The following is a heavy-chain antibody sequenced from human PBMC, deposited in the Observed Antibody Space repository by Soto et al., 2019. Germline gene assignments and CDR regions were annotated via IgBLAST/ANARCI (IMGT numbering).Heavy chain of an antibody. J-gene: IGHJ6*02. D-gene: IGHD3-9*01. Sequence: GGSLRLSCAASGFTFSSYSMNWVRQAPGKGLEWVSSISSSSSFIYYADSVKGRFTISRDNAKNSLYLQMNSLRAEDTAVYYCARLNYDILTGYYPADVWGQGTTVTVSS. CDR2: ISSSSSFI. CDR3: ARLNYDILTGYYPADV. V-gene: IGHV3-21*01. CDR1: GFTFSSYS.